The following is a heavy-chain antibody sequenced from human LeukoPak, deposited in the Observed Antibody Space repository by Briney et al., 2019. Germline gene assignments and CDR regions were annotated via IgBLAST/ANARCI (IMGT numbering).Heavy chain of an antibody. CDR3: ARDSGYSSSWYEWFDP. CDR1: GFTFSSYS. Sequence: PGGSLRLSCAASGFTFSSYSMNWVRQAPGKGLEWVSSISRSSSYIYYADSVKGRFTISRDNAKNSLYLQMNSLRAEDTAVYYCARDSGYSSSWYEWFDPWGQGTLVTVSS. V-gene: IGHV3-21*01. CDR2: ISRSSSYI. J-gene: IGHJ5*02. D-gene: IGHD6-13*01.